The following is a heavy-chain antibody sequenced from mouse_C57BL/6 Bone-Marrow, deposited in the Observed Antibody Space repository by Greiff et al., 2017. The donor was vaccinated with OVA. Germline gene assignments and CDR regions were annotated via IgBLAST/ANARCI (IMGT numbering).Heavy chain of an antibody. D-gene: IGHD2-4*01. Sequence: DVKLVESGGGLVRPGGSMKLSCVASGFTFSNYWMNWVRQSPEKGLEWVAQIRLKSDNYATHYAESVKGRFTISRDDSKSSVYLQMNNLRAEDTGIYYCTAHYDYDGGHFDYWGQGTTLTVSS. CDR2: IRLKSDNYAT. J-gene: IGHJ2*01. CDR3: TAHYDYDGGHFDY. CDR1: GFTFSNYW. V-gene: IGHV6-3*01.